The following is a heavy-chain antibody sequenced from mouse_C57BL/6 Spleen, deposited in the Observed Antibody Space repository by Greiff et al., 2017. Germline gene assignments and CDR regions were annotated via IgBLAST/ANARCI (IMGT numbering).Heavy chain of an antibody. CDR3: EGTDGLYFEV. D-gene: IGHD2-3*01. CDR1: GFTFSSYA. CDR2: ISDGGSYT. V-gene: IGHV5-4*01. J-gene: IGHJ1*03. Sequence: EVHVVESGGGLVKPGGSLKLSCAASGFTFSSYAMSWVRQTPEKRLEWVATISDGGSYTYYPDTVKSRFIISRDNAKNNLYLQMSHLKSEYTDMYYCEGTDGLYFEVWGTGATVTVSS.